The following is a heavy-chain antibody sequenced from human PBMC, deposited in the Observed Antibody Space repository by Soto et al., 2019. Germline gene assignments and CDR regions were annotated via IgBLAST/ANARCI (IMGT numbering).Heavy chain of an antibody. CDR2: MNPNNGNI. V-gene: IGHV1-8*01. CDR3: AREFSDYAGY. CDR1: GYTFTSYD. J-gene: IGHJ4*02. D-gene: IGHD4-17*01. Sequence: QVQLVQSGAEVKKPGASVKASCKTSGYTFTSYDINWVRQAAGQGLERMGWMNPNNGNIAYAQKFQGRVTMTRDTSISTAYMELTSLRSEDTAVYYCAREFSDYAGYWGQGTLVTVSS.